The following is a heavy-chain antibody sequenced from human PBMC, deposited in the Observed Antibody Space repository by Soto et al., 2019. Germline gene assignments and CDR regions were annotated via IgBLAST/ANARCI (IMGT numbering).Heavy chain of an antibody. J-gene: IGHJ6*02. D-gene: IGHD6-19*01. V-gene: IGHV3-30-3*01. CDR3: ARDPIAVAGPYYYYGMDV. Sequence: LRLSCAASGFTFSSYAMHWVRQAPGKGLEWVAVISYDGSNKYYADSVKGRFTISRDNSKNTLYLQMNSLRAEDTAVYYCARDPIAVAGPYYYYGMDVWGQGTTVTVSS. CDR1: GFTFSSYA. CDR2: ISYDGSNK.